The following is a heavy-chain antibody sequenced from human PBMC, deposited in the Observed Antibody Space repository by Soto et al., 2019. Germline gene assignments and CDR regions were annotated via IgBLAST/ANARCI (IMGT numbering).Heavy chain of an antibody. CDR1: GYTFTSYD. CDR3: ARTPAGRGYSYGLTFDY. J-gene: IGHJ4*02. Sequence: ASVKVSCKASGYTFTSYDINWVRQATGQGLEWMGLMNPNSGSTGYAQKFQGRVTMTRNTSISTAYMELSSLRSEDTAVYYCARTPAGRGYSYGLTFDYWGQGTLVTVSS. CDR2: MNPNSGST. V-gene: IGHV1-8*01. D-gene: IGHD5-18*01.